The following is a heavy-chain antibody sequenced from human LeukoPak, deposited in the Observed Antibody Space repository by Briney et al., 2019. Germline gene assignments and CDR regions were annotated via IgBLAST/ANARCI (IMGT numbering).Heavy chain of an antibody. CDR1: GFIFSTYW. CDR2: ISSTSSTK. CDR3: ARVGDFWSGYRSSYYYYMDV. Sequence: GGSLRLSCTASGFIFSTYWMHWVRQAPGKGLEWVSYISSTSSTKYYADSVKGRFTISRDNAKNSLYLQMNSLRAEDTAVYYCARVGDFWSGYRSSYYYYMDVWGKGTTVTVSS. D-gene: IGHD3-3*01. V-gene: IGHV3-48*01. J-gene: IGHJ6*03.